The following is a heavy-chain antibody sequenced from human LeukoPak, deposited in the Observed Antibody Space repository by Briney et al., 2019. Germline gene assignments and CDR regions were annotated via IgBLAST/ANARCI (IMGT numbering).Heavy chain of an antibody. V-gene: IGHV3-23*01. CDR1: GFTFHSYA. CDR2: ISSSGGST. D-gene: IGHD6-13*01. J-gene: IGHJ4*02. Sequence: GGSLRLSCAASGFTFHSYAMSWVRQAPGKGLEWVSAISSSGGSTYYADSVKGRFTISRDNSKNTLYLQMNSLRVEDTAVYYCAKDVGRRSNSWFDYWGQGTLVTVSS. CDR3: AKDVGRRSNSWFDY.